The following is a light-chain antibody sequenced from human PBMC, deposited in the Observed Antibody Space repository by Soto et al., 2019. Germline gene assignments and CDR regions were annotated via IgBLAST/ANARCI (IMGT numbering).Light chain of an antibody. J-gene: IGLJ1*01. Sequence: QSALTQPASVSGSPGQSITISCTGTSSDVGGYNSVSWYQQHPGKAPKLMIYEVSNRPSGVSNRFSGSKSGNTASLTISGLQAEDEADYYCSSYTSRNTLDYVFGTGTKVTVL. CDR3: SSYTSRNTLDYV. CDR1: SSDVGGYNS. CDR2: EVS. V-gene: IGLV2-14*01.